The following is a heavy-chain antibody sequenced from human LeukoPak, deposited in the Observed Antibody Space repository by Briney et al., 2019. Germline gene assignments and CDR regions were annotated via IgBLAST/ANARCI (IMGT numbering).Heavy chain of an antibody. V-gene: IGHV3-49*04. J-gene: IGHJ4*02. Sequence: PPGGSLRLSCTASGFTFGDYAMSWVRQAPGKGLEWVGFIRSKTYGGTPEYAASVKGRFTISRDDSKSIAYLQMNSLKTEDTAVYYCARSGPILRNGYNPDFWGQGTLVTVSS. CDR1: GFTFGDYA. CDR3: ARSGPILRNGYNPDF. D-gene: IGHD5-24*01. CDR2: IRSKTYGGTP.